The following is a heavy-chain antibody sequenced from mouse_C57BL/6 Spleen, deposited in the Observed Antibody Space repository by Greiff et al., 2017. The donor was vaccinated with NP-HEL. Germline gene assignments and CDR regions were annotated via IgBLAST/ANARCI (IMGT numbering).Heavy chain of an antibody. CDR3: TMDYYGSSYLFDY. D-gene: IGHD1-1*01. CDR2: IYPGNSDT. CDR1: GYTFTSYW. Sequence: EVQVVESGTVLARPGASVKMSCKTSGYTFTSYWMHWVKQRPGQGLEWIGAIYPGNSDTSYNQKFKGKAKLTAVTSASTAYMELSSLTNEDSAVYYCTMDYYGSSYLFDYWGQGTTLTVSS. J-gene: IGHJ2*01. V-gene: IGHV1-5*01.